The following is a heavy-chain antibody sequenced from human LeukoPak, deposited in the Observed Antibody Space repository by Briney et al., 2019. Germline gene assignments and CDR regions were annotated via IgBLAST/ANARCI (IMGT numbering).Heavy chain of an antibody. CDR2: TYYRSKWYN. D-gene: IGHD3-3*01. CDR3: ARAPGSYYDFWSGNYFDY. J-gene: IGHJ4*02. Sequence: SQTLSLTCAISGDSVSSNSAAWNWIRQSPSRGLEWLGRTYYRSKWYNDYAVSVKSRITINPDTSKNQFSLQLNSVTPEDTAVYYCARAPGSYYDFWSGNYFDYWGQGTLVTVSS. CDR1: GDSVSSNSAA. V-gene: IGHV6-1*01.